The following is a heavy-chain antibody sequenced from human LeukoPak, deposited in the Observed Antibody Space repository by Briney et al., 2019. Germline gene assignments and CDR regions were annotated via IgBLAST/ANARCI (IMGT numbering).Heavy chain of an antibody. V-gene: IGHV4-4*07. CDR2: IYTSGNT. D-gene: IGHD1-26*01. CDR1: TDSMTNYH. J-gene: IGHJ5*01. CDR3: ATGRYSWFDS. Sequence: PSETLSLTCTVSTDSMTNYHWSWIRQPAAKGLEWIGRIYTSGNTIYNPSLKSRLTMSIDKSKNQFSLRLTSVTAADTAVYYCATGRYSWFDSWGQGTLVTVSS.